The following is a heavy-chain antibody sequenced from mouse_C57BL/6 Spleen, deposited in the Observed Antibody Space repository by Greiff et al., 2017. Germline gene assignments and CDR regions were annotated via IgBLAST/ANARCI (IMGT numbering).Heavy chain of an antibody. V-gene: IGHV5-4*03. CDR1: GFTFSSYA. CDR3: ARYEGYWWFAY. Sequence: EVKLQESGGGLVKPGGSLKLSCAASGFTFSSYAMSWVRQTPEQRLEWVATISDGGSYTYYPDNVKGRFTIARDNAKNHLYLPMSHLRSEDTAIYYCARYEGYWWFAYWGQGTLVTVSA. J-gene: IGHJ3*01. D-gene: IGHD2-3*01. CDR2: ISDGGSYT.